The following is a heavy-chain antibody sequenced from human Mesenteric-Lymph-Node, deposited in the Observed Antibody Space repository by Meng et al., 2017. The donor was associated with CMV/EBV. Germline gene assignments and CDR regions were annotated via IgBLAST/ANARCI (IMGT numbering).Heavy chain of an antibody. J-gene: IGHJ6*02. CDR2: ISAYNGNT. CDR3: ARSRGDSSWYFIPQPYYYYGMDV. Sequence: ASVKVSCKASGYTFTSYVISWVRQAPGQGLEWMGWISAYNGNTNYAQKLQGRVTMTTDTSTSTAYMELRSLRSDDTAVYYCARSRGDSSWYFIPQPYYYYGMDVWGQGTTVTVSS. V-gene: IGHV1-18*01. D-gene: IGHD6-13*01. CDR1: GYTFTSYV.